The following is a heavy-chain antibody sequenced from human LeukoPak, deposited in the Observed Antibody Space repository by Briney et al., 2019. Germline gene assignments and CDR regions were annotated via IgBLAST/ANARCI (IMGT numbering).Heavy chain of an antibody. CDR1: GLTFYVHS. V-gene: IGHV3-48*02. CDR2: ISDRSSRI. CDR3: ARDAD. Sequence: GRSLRLSCAPSGLTFYVHSKICLRQAPGKGLEWVSYISDRSSRIYYADSVRGRFTVSRDDGRDSLLLQMNSLRDEDTAVYYCARDADWGQGTLVTVSS. J-gene: IGHJ4*02.